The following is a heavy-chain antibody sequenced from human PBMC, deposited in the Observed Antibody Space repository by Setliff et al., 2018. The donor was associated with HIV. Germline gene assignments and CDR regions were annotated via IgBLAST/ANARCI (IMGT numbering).Heavy chain of an antibody. CDR3: VRGVQSPPHYSYYYMDV. J-gene: IGHJ6*03. V-gene: IGHV1-69*02. Sequence: ASVKVSCKASRRTFNSHTINWVRQAPGQGLDWMGRIIPILGVANYGQRFQGKVTITADKSTSTAYMELTSLRFDDTAMYYCVRGVQSPPHYSYYYMDVWGEGTMVTVSS. D-gene: IGHD3-3*01. CDR2: IIPILGVA. CDR1: RRTFNSHT.